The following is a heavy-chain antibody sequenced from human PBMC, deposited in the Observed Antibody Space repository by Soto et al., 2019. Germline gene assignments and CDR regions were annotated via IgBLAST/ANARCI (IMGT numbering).Heavy chain of an antibody. CDR2: ISYDVVNQ. CDR3: ERGTQLWLRLFDY. D-gene: IGHD5-18*01. CDR1: GLTVINHS. Sequence: XVFLRLSCAASGLTVINHSCHGVGEAPGKGLEWVAVISYDVVNQYYADSVKGRFTISRDNSKSSLYLQMSSLRPEDTAVYYCERGTQLWLRLFDYWGQGTLVTVPS. J-gene: IGHJ4*02. V-gene: IGHV3-30-3*01.